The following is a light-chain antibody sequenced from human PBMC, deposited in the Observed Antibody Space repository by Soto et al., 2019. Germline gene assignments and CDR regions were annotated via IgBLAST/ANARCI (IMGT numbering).Light chain of an antibody. CDR3: QQTYSTPRT. CDR2: AAS. J-gene: IGKJ3*01. Sequence: DTQMTQSPSSLSASVGDRVTITCRASQSITISLNWYQQKPGKAPKLLIYAASNLHSGVPSRFSGSGSGTDFTFTISSLQPDDFATYYCQQTYSTPRTFGPGTKVDIK. CDR1: QSITIS. V-gene: IGKV1-39*01.